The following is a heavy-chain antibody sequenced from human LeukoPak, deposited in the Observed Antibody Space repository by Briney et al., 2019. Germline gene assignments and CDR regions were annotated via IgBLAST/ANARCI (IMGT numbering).Heavy chain of an antibody. CDR1: GFTFSSYA. V-gene: IGHV3-21*01. D-gene: IGHD3-10*01. Sequence: PGGSLRLSCAASGFTFSSYAMNWVRQAPGKGLEWVSSISSSSSYIYYADSVKGRFTISRDNAKNSLYLQMNSLRAEDTAVYYCAREGGSGPVDPWGQGTLVTVSS. CDR2: ISSSSSYI. J-gene: IGHJ5*02. CDR3: AREGGSGPVDP.